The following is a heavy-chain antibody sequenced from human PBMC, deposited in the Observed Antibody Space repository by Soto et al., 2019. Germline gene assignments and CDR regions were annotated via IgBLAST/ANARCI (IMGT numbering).Heavy chain of an antibody. CDR1: GGSFSGYY. V-gene: IGHV4-34*01. CDR2: INHSGST. D-gene: IGHD2-2*02. J-gene: IGHJ4*02. CDR3: ARFRSPAAIIPERVRGYDY. Sequence: PSETLSLTCAVYGGSFSGYYWSWIRQPPGKGLEWIGEINHSGSTNYNPSLKSRVTISVDTSKNQFSLKLSSVTAADTAVYYCARFRSPAAIIPERVRGYDYWGQGTLVTVSS.